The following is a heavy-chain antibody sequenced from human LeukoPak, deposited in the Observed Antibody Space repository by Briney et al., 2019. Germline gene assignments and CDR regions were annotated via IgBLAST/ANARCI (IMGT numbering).Heavy chain of an antibody. J-gene: IGHJ6*02. CDR2: IYPDDSDT. CDR1: GYSFTNYW. V-gene: IGHV5-51*01. Sequence: GDSLKISCKGSGYSFTNYWIGWVRQMPGKGLEWMGSIYPDDSDTRYSPSFQGQVTISVDKSISTAYLQWSSLKASDSAIYFCARVPNSMDVWGQGTTVTVSS. D-gene: IGHD4/OR15-4a*01. CDR3: ARVPNSMDV.